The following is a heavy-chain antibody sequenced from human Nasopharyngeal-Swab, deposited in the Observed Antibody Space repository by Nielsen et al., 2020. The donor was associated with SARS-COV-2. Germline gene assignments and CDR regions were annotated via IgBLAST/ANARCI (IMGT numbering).Heavy chain of an antibody. CDR3: ARVQVDDDFWTGYHFDY. CDR1: GGSINSYY. CDR2: VFNSWST. J-gene: IGHJ4*02. V-gene: IGHV4-59*01. D-gene: IGHD3/OR15-3a*01. Sequence: SETLSLPCPLSGGSINSYYWFWIRPPPGKGLELIGYVFNSWSTEYSPSLKRRATISVDTSNNQFSLKLSSVTAADTAVYFCARVQVDDDFWTGYHFDYWGQGTLVTVSS.